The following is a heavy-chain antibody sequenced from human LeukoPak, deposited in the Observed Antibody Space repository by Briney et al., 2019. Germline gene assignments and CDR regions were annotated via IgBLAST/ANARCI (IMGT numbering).Heavy chain of an antibody. D-gene: IGHD5-12*01. Sequence: ASVKVSCKASGYTFTVYYMHWVRQAPGQGLEWMGWINPNSGGTNYAQKFQGRVTMTRDTSISTAYMELSRLRSDETAVYYCARLRSSIDDYWGQGTLVTVSS. CDR3: ARLRSSIDDY. V-gene: IGHV1-2*02. CDR1: GYTFTVYY. J-gene: IGHJ4*02. CDR2: INPNSGGT.